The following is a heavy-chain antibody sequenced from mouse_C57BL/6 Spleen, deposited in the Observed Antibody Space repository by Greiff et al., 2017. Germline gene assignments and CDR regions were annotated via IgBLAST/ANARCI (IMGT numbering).Heavy chain of an antibody. CDR2: FYPGSGSI. J-gene: IGHJ2*01. D-gene: IGHD2-3*01. CDR3: ARHGDGYYLDY. V-gene: IGHV1-62-2*01. CDR1: GYTFTEYT. Sequence: VKVVESGAELVKPGASVKLPCKASGYTFTEYTIHWVKQRSGQGLAWIGWFYPGSGSITYNEKFKDKATLTADKSSSTVYMELSRLTSEDSAVYFCARHGDGYYLDYWGQGTTLTVSS.